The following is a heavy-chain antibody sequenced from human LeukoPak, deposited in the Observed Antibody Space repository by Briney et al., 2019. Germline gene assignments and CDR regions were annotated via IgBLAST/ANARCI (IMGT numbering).Heavy chain of an antibody. CDR2: IYHSGST. CDR1: GYSISSGYY. CDR3: ARVRSSTRFDY. D-gene: IGHD3-10*01. V-gene: IGHV4-38-2*02. Sequence: SETLSLTCTVSGYSISSGYYWGWIRQPPGKGLEWIGSIYHSGSTYYNPSLKSRVTISVDTSKNQFSLKLSSVTAADTAVYYCARVRSSTRFDYWGQGTLVTVSS. J-gene: IGHJ4*02.